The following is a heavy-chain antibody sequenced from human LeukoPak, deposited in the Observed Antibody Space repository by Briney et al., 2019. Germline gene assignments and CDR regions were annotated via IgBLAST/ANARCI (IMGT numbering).Heavy chain of an antibody. CDR3: AKDAPISYYYGSGSYSDP. Sequence: GGSLRLSCAASGFTFSSYAMSWVRQAPGKGLEWVSAISANGAGTYYADSVKGRFTISRDNSKNTLYLQMNSLRAEDTAVYYCAKDAPISYYYGSGSYSDPWGQGTLVTVSS. V-gene: IGHV3-23*01. CDR1: GFTFSSYA. CDR2: ISANGAGT. J-gene: IGHJ5*02. D-gene: IGHD3-10*01.